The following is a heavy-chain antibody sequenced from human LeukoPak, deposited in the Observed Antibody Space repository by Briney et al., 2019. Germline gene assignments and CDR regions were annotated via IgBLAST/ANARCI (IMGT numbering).Heavy chain of an antibody. D-gene: IGHD3-9*01. J-gene: IGHJ4*02. CDR1: GFTFSSYS. CDR3: ARRGYDILTGYIDY. CDR2: ISSSSSTI. Sequence: GGSLRLSRAASGFTFSSYSMNWVRQAPGKGLEWVSYISSSSSTIYYADSVKGRFTISRDNAKNPLYLQMNSLRAEDTAVYYCARRGYDILTGYIDYWGQGTLVTVSS. V-gene: IGHV3-48*01.